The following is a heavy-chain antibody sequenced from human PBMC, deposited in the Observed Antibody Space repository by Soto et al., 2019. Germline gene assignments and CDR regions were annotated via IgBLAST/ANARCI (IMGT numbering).Heavy chain of an antibody. V-gene: IGHV3-48*01. D-gene: IGHD6-19*01. CDR3: ARRTSGWYSDY. J-gene: IGHJ4*02. Sequence: EVQLVESGGGLVQPGGSLRLSCAASGFTFSSYSMIWVRQPPGKGLECISYIDSGGGTIYQTDSVKGRFTISRDNAKNSLYLQMNSLRGEDTAVYYGARRTSGWYSDYWGLGTLVTVSS. CDR1: GFTFSSYS. CDR2: IDSGGGTI.